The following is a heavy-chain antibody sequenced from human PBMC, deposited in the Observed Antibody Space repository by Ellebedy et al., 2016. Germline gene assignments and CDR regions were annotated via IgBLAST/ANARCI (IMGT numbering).Heavy chain of an antibody. CDR1: GFSVSSNY. CDR3: ASFSYSYGGYYYYYYGMDV. V-gene: IGHV3-66*01. D-gene: IGHD5-18*01. J-gene: IGHJ6*02. Sequence: GGSLRLSCAASGFSVSSNYMIWVRQAPGKGLEWVSVMYSGGGTYYADSVKGRFTMSRDNSKNTLYLQMNSLRAEDTAVYHCASFSYSYGGYYYYYYGMDVWGQGTTVTVSS. CDR2: MYSGGGT.